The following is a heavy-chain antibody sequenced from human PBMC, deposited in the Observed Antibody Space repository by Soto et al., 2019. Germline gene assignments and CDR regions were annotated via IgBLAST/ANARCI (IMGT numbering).Heavy chain of an antibody. CDR1: GFTFSSYA. CDR3: TRRGTAMDV. V-gene: IGHV3-23*01. CDR2: INDRGTDT. D-gene: IGHD1-1*01. J-gene: IGHJ6*02. Sequence: EVQLSESGGDLVQPGGSLRLSCAASGFTFSSYAMRWVRQAPGKGLQWVSSINDRGTDTYYADSVKGRFTISRDNSKNTVYLQMNSLRAEDTAVDYCTRRGTAMDVWGQGTTVIVSS.